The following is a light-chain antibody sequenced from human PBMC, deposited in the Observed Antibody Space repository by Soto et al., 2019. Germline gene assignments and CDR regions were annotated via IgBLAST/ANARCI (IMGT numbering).Light chain of an antibody. Sequence: DIQMTQSPSSLSASVGDRVTITCRASQSISSYLNWYQQKPGKAPKLLIYAASSLQSGVPLRFSGSGSGTDFTLTISSLQFEDFASYYCQQSYSTPRTFGQGTKVEI. V-gene: IGKV1-39*01. CDR1: QSISSY. CDR3: QQSYSTPRT. CDR2: AAS. J-gene: IGKJ1*01.